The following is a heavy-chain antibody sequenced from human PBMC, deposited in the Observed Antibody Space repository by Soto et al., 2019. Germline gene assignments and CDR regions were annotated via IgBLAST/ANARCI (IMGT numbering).Heavy chain of an antibody. CDR2: IWYDGSNK. J-gene: IGHJ4*02. Sequence: QVQLVESGGGVVQPGRSLRLSCAASGFTFSSYGMHWVRQAPGKGLEWVAVIWYDGSNKYYADSVKGRFTISRDNSKNTLYLQMNSLRAEDTAVYYCARGRYYYDSSGKNYFDYWGQGTLVTGSS. D-gene: IGHD3-22*01. CDR1: GFTFSSYG. V-gene: IGHV3-33*01. CDR3: ARGRYYYDSSGKNYFDY.